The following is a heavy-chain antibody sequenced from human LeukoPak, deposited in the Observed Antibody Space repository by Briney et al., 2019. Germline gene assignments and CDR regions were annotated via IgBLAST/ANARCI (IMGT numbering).Heavy chain of an antibody. CDR1: GYSFTSYW. CDR3: VRHESGTYPIDY. J-gene: IGHJ4*02. V-gene: IGHV5-51*01. CDR2: IYPGDSDT. D-gene: IGHD1-26*01. Sequence: GESLKISCKGSGYSFTSYWIGWVRQMPGKGLEWMGIIYPGDSDTRCSPSFQGQVIISADKSVRTAFLQWSSLKASDTAMYYCVRHESGTYPIDYWGQGTLVTVSS.